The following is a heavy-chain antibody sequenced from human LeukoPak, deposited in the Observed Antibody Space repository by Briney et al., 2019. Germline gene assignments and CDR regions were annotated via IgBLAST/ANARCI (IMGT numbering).Heavy chain of an antibody. V-gene: IGHV4-59*08. CDR2: ISYTGST. J-gene: IGHJ6*03. D-gene: IGHD3-22*01. Sequence: PSETLSLTCSVSGFSICDYYWMWLPQPPGKGLEGIGYISYTGSTSYYPSLKSRVTISIDTYRTAFSLGMRSATAEDTPVYYCSSPSFYYYETSNHFYHMDVWGKGTAVTVSS. CDR3: SSPSFYYYETSNHFYHMDV. CDR1: GFSICDYY.